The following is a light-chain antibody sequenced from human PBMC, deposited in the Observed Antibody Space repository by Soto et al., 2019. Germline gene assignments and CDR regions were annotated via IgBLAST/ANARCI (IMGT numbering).Light chain of an antibody. CDR3: SSYAGSNNLV. CDR2: EVS. CDR1: SSDVGGYNS. V-gene: IGLV2-8*01. J-gene: IGLJ2*01. Sequence: QSALTQPPSASGSPGQSVTIPCTGTSSDVGGYNSVSWYQQHPGKVPKLMIYEVSKRPSGVPVRFSGSKSGNTASLTVSGLQAEDEADYYCSSYAGSNNLVFGGGTKVTVL.